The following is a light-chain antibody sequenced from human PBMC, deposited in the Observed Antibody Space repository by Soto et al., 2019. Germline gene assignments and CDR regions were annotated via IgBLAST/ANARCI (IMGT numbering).Light chain of an antibody. J-gene: IGLJ3*02. CDR3: SSYTSSSTLGV. V-gene: IGLV2-14*01. Sequence: QSALTQPASVSGYPGQWITVSCTGTSSDVGGYNYVSWYQQHPGKAPKLMIYEFSNRPSGVSNRFSGSKSGNTASLTISGLQAEDEADYYCSSYTSSSTLGVFGGGTKLTVL. CDR2: EFS. CDR1: SSDVGGYNY.